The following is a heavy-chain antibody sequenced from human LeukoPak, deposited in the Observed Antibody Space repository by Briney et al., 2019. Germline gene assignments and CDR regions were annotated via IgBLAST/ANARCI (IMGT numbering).Heavy chain of an antibody. V-gene: IGHV1-2*02. CDR3: AFEGALWFGEERSGWFDP. CDR2: INPNSGGT. D-gene: IGHD3-10*01. J-gene: IGHJ5*02. CDR1: GYTFAGYY. Sequence: ASVKVSCKASGYTFAGYYMHWVRQAPGQGLEWMGWINPNSGGTNYAQKFQGRVTMTRDTSISTAYMELSRLRSDDTAVYYCAFEGALWFGEERSGWFDPWGQGTLVTVSS.